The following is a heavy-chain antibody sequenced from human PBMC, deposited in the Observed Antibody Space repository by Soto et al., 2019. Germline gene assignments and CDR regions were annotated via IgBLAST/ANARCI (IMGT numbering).Heavy chain of an antibody. D-gene: IGHD3-22*01. CDR1: GGSFSGHS. CDR3: STRAYDTNGYYRFDP. CDR2: INHSGRV. J-gene: IGHJ5*01. V-gene: IGHV4-34*01. Sequence: SETLSLTCAVYGGSFSGHSWTWIRHSPGKGLEWIGDINHSGRVNYSPSLKSRVTISLDTSKNQFSLTLSAVTAADTAMYYCSTRAYDTNGYYRFDPWGQGTLVTVSS.